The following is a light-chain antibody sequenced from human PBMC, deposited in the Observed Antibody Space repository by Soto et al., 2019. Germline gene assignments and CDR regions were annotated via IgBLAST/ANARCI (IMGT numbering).Light chain of an antibody. CDR1: HNINNY. CDR3: QQTYSAPPT. Sequence: DIQMTQSPSSLSAFVGDRVIITCRASHNINNYLNWYQQRPGKAPKVLIDAASSLQSGVPSRFSGTGSGTDFTLTINSLQPEDFAVYYCQQTYSAPPTFGQGTRLEI. CDR2: AAS. V-gene: IGKV1-39*01. J-gene: IGKJ5*01.